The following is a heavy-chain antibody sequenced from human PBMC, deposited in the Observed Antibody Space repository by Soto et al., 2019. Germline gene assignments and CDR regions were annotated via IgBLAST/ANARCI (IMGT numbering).Heavy chain of an antibody. CDR3: ARVVQLITMVRN. V-gene: IGHV4-30-4*01. CDR1: GDSISGGDYY. Sequence: SETLSLTCTVSGDSISGGDYYWSWIRQPPGKGLEWIGYIYYSGSTYYNPSPKSRVTISVDTSKNQFSLKLSSVTAADTAVYYCARVVQLITMVRNWGQGTLVTVSS. J-gene: IGHJ4*02. CDR2: IYYSGST. D-gene: IGHD3-10*01.